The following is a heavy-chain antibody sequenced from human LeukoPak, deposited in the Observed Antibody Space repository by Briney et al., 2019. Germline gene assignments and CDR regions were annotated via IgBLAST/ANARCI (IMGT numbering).Heavy chain of an antibody. CDR2: ISSSGSSI. V-gene: IGHV3-48*03. CDR1: GFTFSSYE. Sequence: GGSLRLSCAASGFTFSSYEMSWVRQSPGKGLEWLSHISSSGSSIQYADSVKGRFTISRDNAKNSLYLQMNSLRAEDTAAYYCARTRDGPFEYWGQGTLVTVSS. CDR3: ARTRDGPFEY. J-gene: IGHJ4*02. D-gene: IGHD5-24*01.